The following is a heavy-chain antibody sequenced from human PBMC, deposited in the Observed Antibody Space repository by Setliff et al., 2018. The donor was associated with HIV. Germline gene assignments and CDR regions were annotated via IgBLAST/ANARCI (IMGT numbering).Heavy chain of an antibody. Sequence: PSETLSLTCAVYGGSFSGYYWSWIRQPPGKGLECIGEINHSGSTNHNPSLKSRVTISVDTSKNQFSLKLSSVTAADTAVYYCARHMGRAYYDYAGGSYRRGDAFDIWGLGTMVTVSS. J-gene: IGHJ3*02. CDR3: ARHMGRAYYDYAGGSYRRGDAFDI. D-gene: IGHD3-16*02. CDR2: INHSGST. V-gene: IGHV4-34*01. CDR1: GGSFSGYY.